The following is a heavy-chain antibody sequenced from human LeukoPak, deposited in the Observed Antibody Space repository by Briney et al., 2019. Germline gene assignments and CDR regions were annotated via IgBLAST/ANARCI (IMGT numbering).Heavy chain of an antibody. Sequence: PSETLSLTCTVSGGSISSYYWSWIRQPPGKGLEWIGYIYYSGSTNYNPSLKNRVTISVDTSKNQFSLKLSSVTAADTAVYYCARSARDRAFDIWGQGTMVTVSS. CDR3: ARSARDRAFDI. CDR1: GGSISSYY. CDR2: IYYSGST. D-gene: IGHD6-25*01. J-gene: IGHJ3*02. V-gene: IGHV4-59*08.